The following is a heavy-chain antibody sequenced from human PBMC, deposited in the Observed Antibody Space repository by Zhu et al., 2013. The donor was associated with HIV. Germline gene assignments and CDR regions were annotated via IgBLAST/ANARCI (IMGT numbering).Heavy chain of an antibody. CDR3: ARDPSTRYYTDV. CDR1: GYIFTAYY. CDR2: INPNAGGT. D-gene: IGHD3-9*01. V-gene: IGHV1-2*02. J-gene: IGHJ6*03. Sequence: QVQLVQSGGEVKKPGASVKVSCKASGYIFTAYYIHWLRQAPGQGLEWMGWINPNAGGTDYAQKFQGRITMTRDTSTNTAYMEMTSLRSDDTAVYYCARDPSTRYYTDVWGKGTTVIVSS.